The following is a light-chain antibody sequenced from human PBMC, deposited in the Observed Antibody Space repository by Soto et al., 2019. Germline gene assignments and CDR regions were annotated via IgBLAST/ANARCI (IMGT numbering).Light chain of an antibody. CDR1: QSVLSSSNNKNY. CDR2: WAS. V-gene: IGKV4-1*01. Sequence: DIVMTQSPDSLAVSLGERATINCKSSQSVLSSSNNKNYLAWYQQKPGQPPKLVIHWASTRESGVPDRFGGSGSGTDFTLTISGLQAEDVAVYYCQQYYSTPLTFGGGTKVEIK. J-gene: IGKJ4*01. CDR3: QQYYSTPLT.